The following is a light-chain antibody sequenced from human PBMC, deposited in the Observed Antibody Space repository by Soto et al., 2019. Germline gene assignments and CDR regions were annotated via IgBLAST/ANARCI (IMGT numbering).Light chain of an antibody. V-gene: IGKV1-5*03. Sequence: DIQMTQSPSTLSASVGDRVTITCRASQSISSWLAWYQQKPGKAPNLLIYKTSSLESGVPSRFSGSRSGTEFTLTVNSLQPDDYATYYCQQYDSYPLTYGRRTKVEIK. CDR3: QQYDSYPLT. CDR1: QSISSW. J-gene: IGKJ4*01. CDR2: KTS.